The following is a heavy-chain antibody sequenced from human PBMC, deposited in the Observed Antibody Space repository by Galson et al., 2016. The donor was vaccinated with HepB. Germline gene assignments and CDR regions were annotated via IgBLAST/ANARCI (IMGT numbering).Heavy chain of an antibody. J-gene: IGHJ6*03. D-gene: IGHD2-15*01. CDR2: IDPSDSYT. V-gene: IGHV5-10-1*01. Sequence: QSGAEVKKPGESLRISCKGPGYSFTNYWITWVRQMPGKGLEWMGTIDPSDSYTNYSPSFQGHVTISADKSISIAYLQWSSLKASDTAMYYCARRSGVAATDYYYYYMDVWGKGTTVTVSS. CDR1: GYSFTNYW. CDR3: ARRSGVAATDYYYYYMDV.